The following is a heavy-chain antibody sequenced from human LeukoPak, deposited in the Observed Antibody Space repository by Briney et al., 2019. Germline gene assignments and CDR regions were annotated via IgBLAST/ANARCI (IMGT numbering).Heavy chain of an antibody. CDR2: IYYSGST. V-gene: IGHV4-39*01. Sequence: LSETLSLTCTVSGGSISSYYWGWIRQPPGKGLEWIGSIYYSGSTYYNPSLKSRVTISVDTSKNQFSLKLSSVTAADTAVYYCALVRGVPNWFDPWGQGTLVTVSS. CDR1: GGSISSYY. CDR3: ALVRGVPNWFDP. D-gene: IGHD3-10*01. J-gene: IGHJ5*02.